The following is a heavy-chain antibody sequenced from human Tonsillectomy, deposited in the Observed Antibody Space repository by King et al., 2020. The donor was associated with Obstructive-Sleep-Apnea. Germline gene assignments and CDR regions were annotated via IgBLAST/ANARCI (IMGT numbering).Heavy chain of an antibody. J-gene: IGHJ4*02. Sequence: VQLVESGGGLVQPGGSLRLSCAASGFTFSSYWMSWVRQAPGKGLEWVANINQDGSEKYYVDSVKGRFTISRDNAKNSLYLQMNSLRAEDTAGYYCTRGVRRILKRYCSSTSCYIYYFDYWGQGTLVTVSS. D-gene: IGHD2-2*02. CDR2: INQDGSEK. CDR3: TRGVRRILKRYCSSTSCYIYYFDY. V-gene: IGHV3-7*03. CDR1: GFTFSSYW.